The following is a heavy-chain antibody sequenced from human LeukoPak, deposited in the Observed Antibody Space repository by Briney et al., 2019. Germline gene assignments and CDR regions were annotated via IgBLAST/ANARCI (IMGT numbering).Heavy chain of an antibody. CDR1: GFTFSSYA. V-gene: IGHV3-23*01. D-gene: IGHD6-19*01. CDR3: AKASRIAVAGSLKDY. J-gene: IGHJ4*02. CDR2: ISGSGGST. Sequence: PGGSLRLXCAASGFTFSSYAMSWVRQAPGKGLEWVSAISGSGGSTYYADSVKGRFTISRDNSKNTLYLQMNSLRAEDTAVYYCAKASRIAVAGSLKDYWGQGTLVTVSS.